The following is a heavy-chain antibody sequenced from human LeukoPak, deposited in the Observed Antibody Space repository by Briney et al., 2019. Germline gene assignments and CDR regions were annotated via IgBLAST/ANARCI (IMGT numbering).Heavy chain of an antibody. CDR3: GKDPGAGYYDSSGYGPLDY. CDR2: IRYDVSNK. D-gene: IGHD3-22*01. CDR1: GFTFSSYG. V-gene: IGHV3-30*02. Sequence: GGSLRLSCAASGFTFSSYGMHWVRQAPGKGLEWVAFIRYDVSNKYYADSVKGRFTISRDNSKNTLYLQMNSRRAEDPAMYYWGKDPGAGYYDSSGYGPLDYWGQGTLVTVSS. J-gene: IGHJ4*02.